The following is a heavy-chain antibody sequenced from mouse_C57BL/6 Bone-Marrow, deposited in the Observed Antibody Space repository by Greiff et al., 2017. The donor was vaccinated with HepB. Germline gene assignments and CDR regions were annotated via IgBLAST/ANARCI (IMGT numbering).Heavy chain of an antibody. V-gene: IGHV5-16*01. CDR2: INYDGSST. CDR1: GFTFSDYY. J-gene: IGHJ1*03. Sequence: EVQVVESEGGLVQPGSSMKLSCTASGFTFSDYYMAWVRQVPEKGLEWVANINYDGSSTYYLDSLKSRFIISRDNAKNTLYLQMSSLKSEDTATYYWAREDVYWYIDVWGTATTVTVSS. CDR3: AREDVYWYIDV.